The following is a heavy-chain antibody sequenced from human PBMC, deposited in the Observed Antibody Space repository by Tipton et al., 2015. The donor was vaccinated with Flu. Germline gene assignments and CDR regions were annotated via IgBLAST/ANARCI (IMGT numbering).Heavy chain of an antibody. CDR3: ARDPSLGMPDYFDY. CDR1: GYSISSGYY. CDR2: IYHSGNT. J-gene: IGHJ4*02. V-gene: IGHV4-38-2*02. D-gene: IGHD2-2*01. Sequence: TLSLTCTVSGYSISSGYYWGWIRQSPGKGLEYLGSIYHSGNTHYNPSLKSRVTISVDTSKKQFSLQLRSVTAADTAVYYCARDPSLGMPDYFDYWGQGTLVTASS.